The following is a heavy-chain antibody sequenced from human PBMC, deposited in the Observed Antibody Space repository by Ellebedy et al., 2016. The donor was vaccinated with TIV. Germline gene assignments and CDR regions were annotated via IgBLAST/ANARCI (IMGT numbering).Heavy chain of an antibody. CDR2: ISYSGDVI. CDR1: GFTFSGYY. Sequence: PGGSLRLSCAASGFTFSGYYMSWFRQAPGKGPEWVSYISYSGDVIYYADSVKGRFTTSRDNAGNSVYLQMNSLRAEDTAVYYCARDEDNWNDRYSYYGMDVWGQGTTVTVSS. J-gene: IGHJ6*02. CDR3: ARDEDNWNDRYSYYGMDV. V-gene: IGHV3-11*04. D-gene: IGHD1-1*01.